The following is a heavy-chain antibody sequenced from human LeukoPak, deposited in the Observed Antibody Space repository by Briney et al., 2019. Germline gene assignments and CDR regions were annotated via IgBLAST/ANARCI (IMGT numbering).Heavy chain of an antibody. CDR2: ISTSSRYI. V-gene: IGHV3-21*01. Sequence: GGSLRLSCIASGFTFSSYTMNWVRQAPGKGLEWVSSISTSSRYIYYVDSVKGRFTISRDNAKNTLYLQMNSLRAEDTAVYYCARSFITLVRGVIGYWGQGTLVTVSS. CDR1: GFTFSSYT. CDR3: ARSFITLVRGVIGY. J-gene: IGHJ4*02. D-gene: IGHD3-10*01.